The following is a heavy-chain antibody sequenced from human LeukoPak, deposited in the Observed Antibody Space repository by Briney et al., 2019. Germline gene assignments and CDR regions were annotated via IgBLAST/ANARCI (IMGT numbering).Heavy chain of an antibody. CDR1: GFTFSSYA. D-gene: IGHD3-3*01. V-gene: IGHV3-30-3*02. CDR3: AKSITIFGGY. Sequence: GGSLRLSCAASGFTFSSYAMHWVCQAPGKGLEWVAVISYDGSNKYYADSVKGRFTISRDNSKNTLYLQMNSLRAEDTAVYYCAKSITIFGGYWGQGTLVTVSS. CDR2: ISYDGSNK. J-gene: IGHJ4*02.